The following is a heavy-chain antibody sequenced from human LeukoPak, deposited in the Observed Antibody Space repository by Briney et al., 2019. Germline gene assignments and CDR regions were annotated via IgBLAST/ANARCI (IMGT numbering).Heavy chain of an antibody. J-gene: IGHJ6*03. V-gene: IGHV3-23*01. D-gene: IGHD6-13*01. CDR1: GFTFSSYA. CDR3: AKAFRAAAGRYYMDV. Sequence: GGSLRLSCAASGFTFSSYAMSWVRQAPGKWLEWVSAISGSGGSTYYADSVKGRFTISRDNSKNTLYLQMNSLRAEDTAVYYCAKAFRAAAGRYYMDVWGKGTTVTVSS. CDR2: ISGSGGST.